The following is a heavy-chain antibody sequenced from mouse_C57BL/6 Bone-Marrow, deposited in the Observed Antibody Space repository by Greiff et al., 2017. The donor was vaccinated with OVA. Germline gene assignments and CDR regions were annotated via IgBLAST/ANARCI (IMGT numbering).Heavy chain of an antibody. CDR1: GYTFTSYW. Sequence: QVQLQQPGAELVRPGSSVKLSCKASGYTFTSYWMDWVKQRPGQGLEWIGNIYPSDSETHYNQKFKDKATFTVDKSSSTAYMQLSSLTSEDSAVYYCAREGKESLGYWGQGTTLTVSS. CDR3: AREGKESLGY. V-gene: IGHV1-61*01. D-gene: IGHD4-1*01. CDR2: IYPSDSET. J-gene: IGHJ2*01.